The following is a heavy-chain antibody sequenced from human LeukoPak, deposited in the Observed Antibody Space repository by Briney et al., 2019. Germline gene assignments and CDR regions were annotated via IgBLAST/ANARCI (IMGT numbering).Heavy chain of an antibody. J-gene: IGHJ2*01. CDR3: ARGYWGLMRYFDL. V-gene: IGHV4-34*01. Sequence: SETLSLTRAVYGGSFSGYYWSWIRQPPGKGLEWIGEINHSGSTNYNPSLKSRVTISVDTSKYQFSLKLSSVTAADTAVYYCARGYWGLMRYFDLWGRGTLVTVSS. D-gene: IGHD7-27*01. CDR1: GGSFSGYY. CDR2: INHSGST.